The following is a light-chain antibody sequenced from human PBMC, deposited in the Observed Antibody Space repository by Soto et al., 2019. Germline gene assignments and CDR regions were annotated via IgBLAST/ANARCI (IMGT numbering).Light chain of an antibody. CDR2: GVT. Sequence: QSALTQPASVSGSPGQSITISCTGTSSDIGGHDDVSWYQQHPGKVPKLLIYGVTDRPSGVSNRFSGSKSGNVASPTISGLQAEDEADYYCCSYTSDLTPYVFGTGTKVTVL. V-gene: IGLV2-14*03. CDR1: SSDIGGHDD. CDR3: CSYTSDLTPYV. J-gene: IGLJ1*01.